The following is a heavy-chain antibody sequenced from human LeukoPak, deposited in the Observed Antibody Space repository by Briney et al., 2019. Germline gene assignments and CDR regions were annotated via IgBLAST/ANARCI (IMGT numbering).Heavy chain of an antibody. CDR1: GFTFNSYA. CDR2: XXGSGGST. J-gene: IGHJ4*02. D-gene: IGHD2-8*01. Sequence: PGGSLRLSCAASGFTFNSYAMSWVRQAPGKXXXXXXXXXGSGGSTYYXXXXXXRFTISRDNSKNTLYLQMNSLRAEDTAVYYXAKDPRSTNGVCYTCYWGQGTLVTVSS. V-gene: IGHV3-23*01. CDR3: AKDPRSTNGVCYTCY.